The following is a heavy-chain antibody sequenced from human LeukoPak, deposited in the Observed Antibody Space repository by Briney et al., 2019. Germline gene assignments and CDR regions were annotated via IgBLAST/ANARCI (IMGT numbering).Heavy chain of an antibody. Sequence: TGGSLRLSCAASGFTFDDYAMHWVRQAPGKGLEWVSGISWNSGSIGYADSVKGRFTISRDNAKNSLYLQMNSLRDEDTAVYYCARDGGVIRFGGQDVWGQGTTVTVS. V-gene: IGHV3-9*01. CDR1: GFTFDDYA. J-gene: IGHJ6*02. D-gene: IGHD3-16*01. CDR2: ISWNSGSI. CDR3: ARDGGVIRFGGQDV.